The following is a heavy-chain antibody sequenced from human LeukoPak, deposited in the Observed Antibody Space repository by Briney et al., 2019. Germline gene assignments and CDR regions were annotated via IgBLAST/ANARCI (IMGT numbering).Heavy chain of an antibody. J-gene: IGHJ6*03. CDR2: INHSGST. CDR3: ARGAPFVVVPAAIRYYYYYMDV. Sequence: SETLSLTCAVYGGSFSGYYWSWIRQPPGKGLEWIGEINHSGSTNYNPSLKSRVTISVDTSKNQFSLKLSSVTAADTAVYYCARGAPFVVVPAAIRYYYYYMDVWGKGTTVTVSS. V-gene: IGHV4-34*01. D-gene: IGHD2-2*02. CDR1: GGSFSGYY.